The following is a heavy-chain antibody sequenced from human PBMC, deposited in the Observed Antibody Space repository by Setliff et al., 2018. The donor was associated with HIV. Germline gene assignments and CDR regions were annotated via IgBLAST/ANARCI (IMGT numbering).Heavy chain of an antibody. CDR3: ARAGLYSSSWHYYYYYMDV. V-gene: IGHV3-74*01. J-gene: IGHJ6*03. CDR1: GFTFSSYW. CDR2: INSDGSST. D-gene: IGHD6-13*01. Sequence: ETLSLSCAASGFTFSSYWMHWVRQAPGKGLVWVSRINSDGSSTSYADSVKGRFTISRDNAKNTLYLQMNSLRAEDTAVYYCARAGLYSSSWHYYYYYMDVWGKGTTVTV.